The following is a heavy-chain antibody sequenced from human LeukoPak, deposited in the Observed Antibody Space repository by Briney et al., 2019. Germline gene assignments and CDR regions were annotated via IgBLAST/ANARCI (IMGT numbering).Heavy chain of an antibody. J-gene: IGHJ4*02. D-gene: IGHD6-19*01. Sequence: ASVKVPCKASGYTFTDYYMHWVRQAPGQGLESMGWINPNSGGTNYAQKFQGRVAMTRDTSISTAYMELSRLTSDDTAVYYCASGGVAVAGSAIDYWGQGTLVTVSS. V-gene: IGHV1-2*02. CDR1: GYTFTDYY. CDR3: ASGGVAVAGSAIDY. CDR2: INPNSGGT.